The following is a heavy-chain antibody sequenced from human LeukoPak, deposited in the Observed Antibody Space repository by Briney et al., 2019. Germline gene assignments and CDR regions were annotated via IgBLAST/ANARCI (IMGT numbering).Heavy chain of an antibody. V-gene: IGHV1-2*02. CDR2: INPNDGDT. Sequence: ASVKVSCKASGYTSTDNYMHWVRQAPGQGIEWMGWINPNDGDTNYAQKFQGRVTMTRDTSISTAHMEVSRLRSDDTAVYYCARANFLYCSSSTCLFDYWGQGTLVTVSS. CDR1: GYTSTDNY. D-gene: IGHD2-2*01. J-gene: IGHJ4*02. CDR3: ARANFLYCSSSTCLFDY.